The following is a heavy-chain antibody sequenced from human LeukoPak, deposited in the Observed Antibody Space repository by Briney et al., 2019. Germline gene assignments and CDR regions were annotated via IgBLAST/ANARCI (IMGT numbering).Heavy chain of an antibody. CDR2: ISYDGSNE. D-gene: IGHD3-22*01. J-gene: IGHJ4*02. CDR1: GFTFSTYG. Sequence: GGSLGLSCAASGFTFSTYGMHWVRQAPGKGLDWVAFISYDGSNEYYADSVKGRFTISRDNSKNTLYLQMNSLSAEDSAVYYCARDSEFHFDNAGFEDYWGQGTLVTVSS. CDR3: ARDSEFHFDNAGFEDY. V-gene: IGHV3-30*19.